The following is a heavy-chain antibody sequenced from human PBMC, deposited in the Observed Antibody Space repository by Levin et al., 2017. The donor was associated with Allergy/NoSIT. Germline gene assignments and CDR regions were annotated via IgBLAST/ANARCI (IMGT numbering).Heavy chain of an antibody. J-gene: IGHJ6*02. D-gene: IGHD6-19*01. CDR3: ARDSSGWGYYGMDV. CDR1: GFTFSSYA. V-gene: IGHV3-30*04. Sequence: GGSLRLSCAASGFTFSSYAMHWVRQAPGKGLEWVAVISYDGSNKYYADSVKGRFTISRDNSKNTLYLQMNSLRAEDTAVYYCARDSSGWGYYGMDVWGQGTTVTVSS. CDR2: ISYDGSNK.